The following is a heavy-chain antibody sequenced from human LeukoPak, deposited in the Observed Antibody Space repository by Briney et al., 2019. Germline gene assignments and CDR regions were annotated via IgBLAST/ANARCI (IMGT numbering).Heavy chain of an antibody. D-gene: IGHD3-9*01. J-gene: IGHJ4*02. CDR3: AKDPPTPLYYDILTGLNYFDY. V-gene: IGHV3-23*01. CDR2: ISGSGGST. CDR1: GFTVSSNY. Sequence: PGGSLRLSCAASGFTVSSNYISWVRQAPGKGLEWVSAISGSGGSTYYADSVKGRFTISRDNSKNTLYLQMNSLRAEDTAVYYCAKDPPTPLYYDILTGLNYFDYWGQGTLVTVSS.